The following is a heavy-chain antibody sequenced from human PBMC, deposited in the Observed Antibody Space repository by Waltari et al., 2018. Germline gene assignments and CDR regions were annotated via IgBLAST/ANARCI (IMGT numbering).Heavy chain of an antibody. CDR2: IFADGTT. Sequence: SNYLNWPRQAPGKGLEWISVIFADGTTHYSDSVWGRFVIPRDKSENTLYLQMNIVRPDDSSVYYCSRGGHPNSWGQGTLVTVSS. J-gene: IGHJ1*01. D-gene: IGHD2-15*01. CDR1: SNY. V-gene: IGHV3-66*02. CDR3: SRGGHPNS.